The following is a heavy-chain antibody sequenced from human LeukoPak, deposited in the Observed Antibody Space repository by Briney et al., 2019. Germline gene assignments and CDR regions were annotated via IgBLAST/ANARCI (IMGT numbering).Heavy chain of an antibody. CDR2: IIPILGIA. CDR3: ARDPPVYGESATRRYSSRFDY. Sequence: GASVKVSCKASGGTFSSYAISWVRQAPGQGLEWMGRIIPILGIANYAQKFQGRVTITADKPTSTAYMELSSLRSEDTAVYYCARDPPVYGESATRRYSSRFDYWGQGTLVTVSS. V-gene: IGHV1-69*04. D-gene: IGHD6-13*01. CDR1: GGTFSSYA. J-gene: IGHJ4*02.